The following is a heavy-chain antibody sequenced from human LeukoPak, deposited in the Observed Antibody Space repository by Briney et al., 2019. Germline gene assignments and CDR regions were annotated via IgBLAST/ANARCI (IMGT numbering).Heavy chain of an antibody. CDR1: GFTFSSYA. CDR3: AKAEDYYYDSSGYYYLDY. CDR2: ISGSGGST. J-gene: IGHJ4*02. V-gene: IGHV3-23*01. Sequence: GGSLRLSCAVSGFTFSSYAMSWVRQAPGKGLEWVSAISGSGGSTYYADSVKGRFTISRDNSKNTLYLQMNSLRAEDTAVYYCAKAEDYYYDSSGYYYLDYWGQGTLVTVSS. D-gene: IGHD3-22*01.